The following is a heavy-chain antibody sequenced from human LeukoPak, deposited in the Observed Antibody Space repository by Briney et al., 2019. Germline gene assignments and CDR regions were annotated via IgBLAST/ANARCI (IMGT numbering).Heavy chain of an antibody. J-gene: IGHJ4*02. CDR2: IYYSGST. Sequence: SETLSLTCTVSGGSISSSSYYWGWIRQPPGKGLEWIGSIYYSGSTYYNPSLKSRVTISVDTSENQFSLKLSSVTAADTAVYYCARDRVPTYSSSSRFFDYWGQGTLVTVSS. V-gene: IGHV4-39*07. D-gene: IGHD6-6*01. CDR1: GGSISSSSYY. CDR3: ARDRVPTYSSSSRFFDY.